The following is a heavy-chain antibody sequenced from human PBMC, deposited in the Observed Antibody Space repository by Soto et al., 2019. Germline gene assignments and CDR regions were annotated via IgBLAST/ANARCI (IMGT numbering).Heavy chain of an antibody. D-gene: IGHD6-13*01. J-gene: IGHJ4*02. Sequence: GGSLRLCCAASGFTFIRYGMHRVLQAPGKGLAWVAVISYDGSNKYYADSVKGRFTISRDNSKNTLYLQMNSLRAEDTAVYYCAKPPRGQQQLVPIDYWGQGT. CDR1: GFTFIRYG. CDR2: ISYDGSNK. CDR3: AKPPRGQQQLVPIDY. V-gene: IGHV3-30*18.